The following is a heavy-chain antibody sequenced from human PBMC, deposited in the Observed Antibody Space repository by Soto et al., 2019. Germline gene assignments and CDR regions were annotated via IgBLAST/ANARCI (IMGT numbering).Heavy chain of an antibody. D-gene: IGHD5-18*01. CDR3: AKGPGAGYNYGDYFDY. CDR2: ISYDGSNK. J-gene: IGHJ4*02. Sequence: QVQLVESGGGVVQPGRSLRLSCAASGFTFSGYAMHWVRQAPGRGLEWVAVISYDGSNKYYADSVKGRFTISRDNSKNTLYLQMNSLRPEDTAVYYCAKGPGAGYNYGDYFDYWGQGTLVTVSS. CDR1: GFTFSGYA. V-gene: IGHV3-30*18.